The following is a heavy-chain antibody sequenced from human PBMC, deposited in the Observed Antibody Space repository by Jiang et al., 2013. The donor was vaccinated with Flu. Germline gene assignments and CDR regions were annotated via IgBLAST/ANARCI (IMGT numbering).Heavy chain of an antibody. CDR2: INHSGST. Sequence: LKPSETLSLTCAVYGGSFSGYYWSWIRQPPGKGLEWIGEINHSGSTNYNPSLKSRVTISVDTSKNQFSLKLSSVTAADTAVYYCARGPSAAIGFDPWGQGTLVTVSS. J-gene: IGHJ5*02. D-gene: IGHD3-3*01. CDR3: ARGPSAAIGFDP. CDR1: GGSFSGYY. V-gene: IGHV4-34*01.